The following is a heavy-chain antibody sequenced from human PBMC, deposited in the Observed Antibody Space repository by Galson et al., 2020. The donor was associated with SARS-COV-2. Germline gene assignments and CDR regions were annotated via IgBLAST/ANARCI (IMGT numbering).Heavy chain of an antibody. CDR2: ISYYNGNT. CDR3: ARRGYYYDSSGHYSGDAFDI. J-gene: IGHJ3*02. D-gene: IGHD3-22*01. V-gene: IGHV1-18*04. Sequence: ASVKVSCNASGYTFVNYGISWLRQAPGQGLEWVGWISYYNGNTNYAEKVQGRVTLTTDASTSTAYMELRYLRPDDTAVYYCARRGYYYDSSGHYSGDAFDIWGQGTMVTVSS. CDR1: GYTFVNYG.